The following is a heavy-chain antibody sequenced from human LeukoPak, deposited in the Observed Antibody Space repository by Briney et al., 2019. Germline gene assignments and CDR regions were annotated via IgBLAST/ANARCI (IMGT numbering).Heavy chain of an antibody. J-gene: IGHJ3*02. V-gene: IGHV5-51*01. CDR3: ARLRARRRVDACDI. CDR2: IYPGDSDI. D-gene: IGHD3-10*01. Sequence: GESLKIFWRGSGYSFTKYWIGWGPQVSGEGVGWGGIIYPGDSDIRYSPSFQGQVTISADKSISTSYLQWSGLKASDTAMYCCARLRARRRVDACDIWGQGTMVTVSS. CDR1: GYSFTKYW.